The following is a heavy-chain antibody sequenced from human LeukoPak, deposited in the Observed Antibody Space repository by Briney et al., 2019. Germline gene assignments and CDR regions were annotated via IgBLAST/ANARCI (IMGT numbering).Heavy chain of an antibody. CDR3: ARTDYDILTGYLYYFDY. V-gene: IGHV4-39*01. D-gene: IGHD3-9*01. CDR1: GGSISSSSYY. Sequence: SETLSLTCTVSGGSISSSSYYWGWIRQPPGKGLEWIGSIYYSGSTYYNPSLKSRVTISVDTSKNQFSLKLSSVTAADTAVYYCARTDYDILTGYLYYFDYWAREPWSPSPQ. J-gene: IGHJ4*02. CDR2: IYYSGST.